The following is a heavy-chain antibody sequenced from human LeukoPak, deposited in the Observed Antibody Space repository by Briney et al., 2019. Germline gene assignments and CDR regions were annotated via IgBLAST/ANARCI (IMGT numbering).Heavy chain of an antibody. D-gene: IGHD5-12*01. Sequence: GGSLRLSCAASGFTFSSYSMNWVRQAPGKGLEWVSFISTSSSYKYYADSLKGRFTISRDNAKKSLYLQINSLRAEDTAVYYCARVTRGGYDGYFDYWGQGTLVTVSS. V-gene: IGHV3-21*01. CDR1: GFTFSSYS. J-gene: IGHJ4*02. CDR2: ISTSSSYK. CDR3: ARVTRGGYDGYFDY.